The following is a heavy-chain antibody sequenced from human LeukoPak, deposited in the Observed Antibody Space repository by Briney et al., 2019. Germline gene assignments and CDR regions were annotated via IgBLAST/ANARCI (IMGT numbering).Heavy chain of an antibody. D-gene: IGHD3-22*01. V-gene: IGHV3-53*01. CDR1: GFSVSSNY. J-gene: IGHJ4*02. Sequence: GGSLRLSCAASGFSVSSNYMTWVRQAPGKGLECVSVIYGGGNTYYADSVGGRFTISRDNSKSTLYLQMNSLRVEDTAMYYCARGRWSSSGYQDYWGRGTLVTVSS. CDR3: ARGRWSSSGYQDY. CDR2: IYGGGNT.